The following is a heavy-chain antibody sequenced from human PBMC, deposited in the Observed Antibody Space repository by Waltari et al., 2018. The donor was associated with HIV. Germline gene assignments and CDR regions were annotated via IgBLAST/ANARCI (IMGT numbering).Heavy chain of an antibody. CDR2: MWYEGGNE. V-gene: IGHV3-33*04. CDR1: GFIFNKFG. D-gene: IGHD1-20*01. Sequence: QVQLAESGGGVVQPGRSLRLSCVASGFIFNKFGMNWVRQKPGKGVEGVAAMWYEGGNEYNADSVKGLFTISRDNSKNTLYLQMNSLRAEDTAVYYCARDWTITATTRVDFWGPGTLVTVSS. CDR3: ARDWTITATTRVDF. J-gene: IGHJ4*03.